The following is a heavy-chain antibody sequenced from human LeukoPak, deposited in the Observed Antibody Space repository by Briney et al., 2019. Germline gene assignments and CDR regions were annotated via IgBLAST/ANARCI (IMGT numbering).Heavy chain of an antibody. V-gene: IGHV1-2*02. CDR1: GYTFTGYY. CDR2: INPNSGGT. J-gene: IGHJ5*02. Sequence: ASVKVSCKASGYTFTGYYMHWVRQAPGQGLEWMGWINPNSGGTNYAQKFQGRVTMTRDTSISTAYMELSRLRSDDTAVYYCARETGYDFWSGYSNLNWFDPWGQGTLVTVSS. CDR3: ARETGYDFWSGYSNLNWFDP. D-gene: IGHD3-3*01.